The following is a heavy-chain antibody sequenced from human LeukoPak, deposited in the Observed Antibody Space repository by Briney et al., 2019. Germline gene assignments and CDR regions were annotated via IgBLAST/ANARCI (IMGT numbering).Heavy chain of an antibody. Sequence: PGGSLRLSCAASGFTFSSYWMSWVRQAPGKGLEWVANIKQDGSEKNYVDSVKGRFTISRDNAKNSLDLQMNSLRGEDTAVYYCAGAGGYASSWAYWGQGTLVTVSS. CDR3: AGAGGYASSWAY. D-gene: IGHD5-12*01. J-gene: IGHJ4*02. V-gene: IGHV3-7*01. CDR2: IKQDGSEK. CDR1: GFTFSSYW.